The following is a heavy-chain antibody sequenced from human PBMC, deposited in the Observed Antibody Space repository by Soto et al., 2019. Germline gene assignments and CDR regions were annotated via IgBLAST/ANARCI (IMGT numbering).Heavy chain of an antibody. CDR3: ARIQRISMIVVSKPYFDY. D-gene: IGHD3-22*01. CDR1: GFSLSNPRTG. V-gene: IGHV2-26*01. J-gene: IGHJ4*02. CDR2: IFSNDEK. Sequence: SGPTLVNPTETLTLTCTVSGFSLSNPRTGVSWIRQPPGKALEWLAHIFSNDEKSYSTSLKSRLTISRDTSKSQVVLTMTNMDPVDTATYYCARIQRISMIVVSKPYFDYWGQGALVTVSS.